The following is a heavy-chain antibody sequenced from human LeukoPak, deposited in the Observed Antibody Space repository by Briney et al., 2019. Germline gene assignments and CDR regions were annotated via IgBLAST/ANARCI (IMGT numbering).Heavy chain of an antibody. CDR2: VYNSGST. CDR1: GGSIRNYC. V-gene: IGHV4-59*01. J-gene: IGHJ4*02. D-gene: IGHD4-17*01. Sequence: SETLSLTCTVSGGSIRNYCWNWIRQPPGKGLEWIAYVYNSGSTNYNPSLKSRVTISIDTSKNQFSLKLSSLTAADTAIYYCARGIESYGDYGYWGQGILVTVSS. CDR3: ARGIESYGDYGY.